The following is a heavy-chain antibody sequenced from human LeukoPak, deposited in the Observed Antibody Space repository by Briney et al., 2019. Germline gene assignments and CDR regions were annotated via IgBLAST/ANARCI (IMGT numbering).Heavy chain of an antibody. CDR1: GGSISGYY. J-gene: IGHJ3*02. V-gene: IGHV4-59*01. CDR2: IYYSGST. D-gene: IGHD3-9*01. CDR3: AREHYDILTGLYIDAFDI. Sequence: SETLSLTCTVSGGSISGYYWSWVRQPPGKGLEWVGYIYYSGSTNYNPSLKSRVPISVDTSKNQFSLKLSSVTAADTAVYYCAREHYDILTGLYIDAFDIWGPGTRVTVSS.